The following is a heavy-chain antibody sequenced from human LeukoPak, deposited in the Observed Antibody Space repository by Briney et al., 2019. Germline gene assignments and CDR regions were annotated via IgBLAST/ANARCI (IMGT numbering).Heavy chain of an antibody. CDR1: GYSFADYY. J-gene: IGHJ5*02. CDR2: IKPNSGGT. Sequence: GASGKVSCKASGYSFADYYMHWVRQAPGQGLEWMGWIKPNSGGTRSAQKFQGRVTMTRDTSISTAYMELSSLRYDDTAVYYCATNILVRDIINWFDPWGQGTLVTVSS. V-gene: IGHV1-2*02. CDR3: ATNILVRDIINWFDP. D-gene: IGHD3-10*01.